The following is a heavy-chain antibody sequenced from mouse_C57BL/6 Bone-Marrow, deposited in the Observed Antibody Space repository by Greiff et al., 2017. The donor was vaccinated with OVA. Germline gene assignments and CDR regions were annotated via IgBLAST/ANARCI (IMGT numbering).Heavy chain of an antibody. CDR3: ARLVRLGRRAMDY. Sequence: QVQLQESGAELARPGASVKLSCKASGYTFTSYGISWVKQRTGQGLEWIGEIYPRSGNTYYNEKFKGKATLTADKSSSTAYMELRSLTSEDSAVYFCARLVRLGRRAMDYWGQGTSVTVSS. J-gene: IGHJ4*01. V-gene: IGHV1-81*01. CDR1: GYTFTSYG. CDR2: IYPRSGNT. D-gene: IGHD4-1*01.